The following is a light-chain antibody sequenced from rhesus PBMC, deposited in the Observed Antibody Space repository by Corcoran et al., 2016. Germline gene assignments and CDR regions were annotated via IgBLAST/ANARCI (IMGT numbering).Light chain of an antibody. V-gene: IGKV2-78*01. CDR2: EVS. Sequence: DIVMTQTPLSLSVTPGEPASISCRSSQSFLHSNGYTYLHWYSQTPGQSPQLQIYEVSNRASGVPDRFSGSGSGTDFTLKLSRVEAEDIGVYYCGQTLHTPLTFGGGAKVEFK. CDR1: QSFLHSNGYTY. CDR3: GQTLHTPLT. J-gene: IGKJ4*01.